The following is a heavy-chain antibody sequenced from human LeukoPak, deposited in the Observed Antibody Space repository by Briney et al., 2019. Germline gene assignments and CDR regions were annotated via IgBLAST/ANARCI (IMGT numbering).Heavy chain of an antibody. CDR3: AMVATGTMADY. D-gene: IGHD1-1*01. J-gene: IGHJ4*02. CDR2: ISSSGST. Sequence: SETLSLTCTVSGVSISSYYWSWVRQPAGKGLEWIGRISSSGSTDYNPSPKSRVTMSVDTSKNQFSLKLSSVTAADTAVYYCAMVATGTMADYWGQGTLLTVSS. CDR1: GVSISSYY. V-gene: IGHV4-4*07.